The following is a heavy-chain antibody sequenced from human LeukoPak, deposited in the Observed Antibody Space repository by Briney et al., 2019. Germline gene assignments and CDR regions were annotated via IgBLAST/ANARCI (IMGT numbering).Heavy chain of an antibody. V-gene: IGHV3-48*01. CDR1: GFPFRSYH. Sequence: GGPLRLSCAASGFPFRSYHMNWVRQAPGKGLEWVSYISIISSTIYYADSVKGRFTISRDDAKNSVYLQMNSLRAEDTAVYYCARTYERDLDSWGQGTLVTVSS. CDR3: ARTYERDLDS. CDR2: ISIISSTI. J-gene: IGHJ4*02. D-gene: IGHD5-12*01.